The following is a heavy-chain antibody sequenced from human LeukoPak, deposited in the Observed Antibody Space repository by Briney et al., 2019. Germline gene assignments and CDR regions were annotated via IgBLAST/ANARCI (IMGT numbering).Heavy chain of an antibody. J-gene: IGHJ5*02. CDR3: ARGTYSSGWSLGFDP. Sequence: SETLSLTCTVSGGSISSGGYFWSWIRQHPGKGLEWTGYIYYGGSTYYNPSLKSRLTMSVDTSENQFSLRLTSVTAADTAVYYCARGTYSSGWSLGFDPWGQGTLVTVSS. V-gene: IGHV4-31*03. CDR2: IYYGGST. D-gene: IGHD6-19*01. CDR1: GGSISSGGYF.